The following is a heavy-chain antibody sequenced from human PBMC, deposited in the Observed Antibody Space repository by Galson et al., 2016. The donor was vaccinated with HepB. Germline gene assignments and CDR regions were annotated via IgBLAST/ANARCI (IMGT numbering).Heavy chain of an antibody. D-gene: IGHD2/OR15-2a*01. J-gene: IGHJ4*02. CDR1: PGSVTTNSYF. Sequence: ATLSLTCTVSPGSVTTNSYFWGWVRQPPGKGLEWIGSIYHTGTTYYSPSFESRVTISVDASKNQFSLNLNSVTAADTAVYFCARPGGMNMLRPPDYWGQGTLVTVSS. CDR2: IYHTGTT. CDR3: ARPGGMNMLRPPDY. V-gene: IGHV4-39*01.